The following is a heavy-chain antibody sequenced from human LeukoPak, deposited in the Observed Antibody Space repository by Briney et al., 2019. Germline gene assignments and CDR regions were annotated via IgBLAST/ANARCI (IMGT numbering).Heavy chain of an antibody. J-gene: IGHJ5*02. D-gene: IGHD6-13*01. CDR1: GFTFDSYA. Sequence: GGSLRLSCAASGFTFDSYAMSWVRQAPGKGLEWVSAVSRFGGTTYYADSARGRFTISRDNSNNTVYLQMNSLRVGDTALYYCVKHVGSRWSNNRFDPWGQGTLVTVS. CDR2: VSRFGGTT. V-gene: IGHV3-23*01. CDR3: VKHVGSRWSNNRFDP.